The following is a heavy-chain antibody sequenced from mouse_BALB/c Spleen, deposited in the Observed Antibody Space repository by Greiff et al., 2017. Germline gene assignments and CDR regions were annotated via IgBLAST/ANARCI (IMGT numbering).Heavy chain of an antibody. Sequence: QVQLKQSGPGLVAPSQSLSITCTVSGFSLTSYGVHWVRQLPGPGLEWLGVIWAGGSTNYNSALMSRLSISNVNSKSQVYLNMHSLQTDDTAIYYCATDNGNANAMDYWGQGTSVTVSS. CDR2: IWAGGST. V-gene: IGHV2-9*02. CDR1: GFSLTSYG. D-gene: IGHD2-1*01. CDR3: ATDNGNANAMDY. J-gene: IGHJ4*01.